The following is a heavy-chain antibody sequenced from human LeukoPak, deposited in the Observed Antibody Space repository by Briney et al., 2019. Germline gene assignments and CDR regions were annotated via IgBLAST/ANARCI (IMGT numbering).Heavy chain of an antibody. CDR1: GYTFTSYG. CDR2: ITAYNGNT. Sequence: ASVKVSCKASGYTFTSYGISWVRQAPGQGLGWMGWITAYNGNTNYAQKLRGRVTMTTDTSTSTAYMELRSPRSDDTDVYYCARVREYSSSWYEKGDYFDYWGQGTLVTVSS. V-gene: IGHV1-18*04. J-gene: IGHJ4*02. CDR3: ARVREYSSSWYEKGDYFDY. D-gene: IGHD6-13*01.